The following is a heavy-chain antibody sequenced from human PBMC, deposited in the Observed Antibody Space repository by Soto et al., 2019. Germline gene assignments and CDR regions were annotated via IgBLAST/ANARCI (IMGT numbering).Heavy chain of an antibody. J-gene: IGHJ3*01. CDR2: IFGSGVTT. D-gene: IGHD1-26*01. CDR1: GFNFSSDV. CDR3: AKRQSGSFFAAFDL. Sequence: EVQLLESGGGLVQPGGSLRLSCAASGFNFSSDVMNWVRQIPGKGLEWVASIFGSGVTTYYADSVKGRFTISSDNSKNTVHLQLNSLRADDTALYYCAKRQSGSFFAAFDLWGQGSLVTVSS. V-gene: IGHV3-23*01.